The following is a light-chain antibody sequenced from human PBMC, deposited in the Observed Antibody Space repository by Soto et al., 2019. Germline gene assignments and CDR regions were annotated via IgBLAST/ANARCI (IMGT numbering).Light chain of an antibody. V-gene: IGLV1-40*01. CDR1: SPHIGAGYD. CDR3: QSYDSSLSGYV. Sequence: QSALTQPPSVSGAPGQRVTISRTGSSPHIGAGYDVHWYQQLPGTAPKLLIYGNSNRPSGVPDRFSGSKSGTSASLAITGLQAEDEADYYCQSYDSSLSGYVFGTGTKVTVL. J-gene: IGLJ1*01. CDR2: GNS.